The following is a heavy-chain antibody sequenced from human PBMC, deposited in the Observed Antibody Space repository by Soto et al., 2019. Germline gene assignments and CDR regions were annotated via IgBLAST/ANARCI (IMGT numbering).Heavy chain of an antibody. CDR1: GGSISSGGDY. V-gene: IGHV4-31*03. CDR2: IYYSGST. J-gene: IGHJ3*02. CDR3: ARPVITGTTAFDI. Sequence: PSETLSLTCTVSGGSISSGGDYWSWIRQHPGKGLEWIGYIYYSGSTYYNPSLKSRVTISVDTSKNQFSLKLSSVTAADTAVYYCARPVITGTTAFDIWGQGTMVTVSS. D-gene: IGHD1-7*01.